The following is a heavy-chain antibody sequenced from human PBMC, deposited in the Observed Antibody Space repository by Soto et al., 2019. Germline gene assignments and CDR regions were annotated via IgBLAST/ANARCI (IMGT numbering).Heavy chain of an antibody. CDR3: ASHMRRQLDDFDY. J-gene: IGHJ4*02. Sequence: ETXSLTCTVSGASISSGYYYWGWIRQPPGKGLEWLGSVYYSGSTYDNPSLRSRVTISVDTSRNQFFLKLGSVTAADTAVYCCASHMRRQLDDFDYWGQGNLVTVSS. V-gene: IGHV4-39*01. CDR1: GASISSGYYY. CDR2: VYYSGST. D-gene: IGHD6-13*01.